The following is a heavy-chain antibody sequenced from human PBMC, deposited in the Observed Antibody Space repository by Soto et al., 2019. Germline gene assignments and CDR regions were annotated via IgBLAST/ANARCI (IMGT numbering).Heavy chain of an antibody. J-gene: IGHJ4*02. CDR1: GFTLSTYG. Sequence: EVQLVESGGGLVQPGGSLRLSCAASGFTLSTYGMSWVRQAPGKGLEWVANIKQDGSEKYYVDSVKGRFTISRDNAKNSLYLKRNSVRAEDTDEYYCARAELRFLGGFADYWGQGTLVTVSS. V-gene: IGHV3-7*03. D-gene: IGHD3-3*01. CDR3: ARAELRFLGGFADY. CDR2: IKQDGSEK.